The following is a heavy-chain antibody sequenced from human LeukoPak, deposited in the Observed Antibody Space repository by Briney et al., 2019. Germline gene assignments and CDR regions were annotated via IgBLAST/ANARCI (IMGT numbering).Heavy chain of an antibody. CDR3: ARDLGVEWGDSYYMDV. V-gene: IGHV1-18*01. Sequence: ASVKVSCKASGYTFTSYGISWVRQASGQGLEWMGWISAYNGNTNYAQKLQGRVTMTTDTSTSTAYMELRSLRSDDTAVYYCARDLGVEWGDSYYMDVWGKGTTVTVSS. D-gene: IGHD3-10*01. J-gene: IGHJ6*03. CDR1: GYTFTSYG. CDR2: ISAYNGNT.